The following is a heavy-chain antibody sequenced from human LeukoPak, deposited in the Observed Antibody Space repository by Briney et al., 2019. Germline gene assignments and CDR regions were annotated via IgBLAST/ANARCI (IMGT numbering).Heavy chain of an antibody. CDR3: ARENTVFDY. CDR1: GGSFSGYY. D-gene: IGHD1/OR15-1a*01. V-gene: IGHV4-34*01. J-gene: IGHJ4*02. CDR2: INHSGST. Sequence: SETLSLTCAVCGGSFSGYYWSWIRQPPGKGLEWIGEINHSGSTNYNPSLKSRVTISVDTSKNQFSLKLSSVTAADTAVYYCARENTVFDYWGQGTLVTVSS.